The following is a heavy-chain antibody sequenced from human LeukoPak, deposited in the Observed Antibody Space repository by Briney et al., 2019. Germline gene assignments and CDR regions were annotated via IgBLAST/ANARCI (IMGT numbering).Heavy chain of an antibody. D-gene: IGHD3-10*01. CDR1: GGSISPYY. CDR3: ARERAMIRGVSHIDS. CDR2: IYYSGST. J-gene: IGHJ4*02. Sequence: SSETLSLTCTVSGGSISPYYWTWIRQPPGKGLEWIGYIYYSGSTNYNPSLKSRVTISVDTSKNQFSLKLTSVTAADTAVYYCARERAMIRGVSHIDSWGQGTLVTVSS. V-gene: IGHV4-59*01.